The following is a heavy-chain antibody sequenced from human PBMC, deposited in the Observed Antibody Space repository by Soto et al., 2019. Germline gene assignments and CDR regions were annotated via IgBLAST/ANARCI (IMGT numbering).Heavy chain of an antibody. CDR2: IYSSGTT. V-gene: IGHV4-31*03. CDR1: GGSISSGDYY. J-gene: IGHJ4*02. Sequence: QVQLQESGPGLVKPSQTLSLTCTVSGGSISSGDYYWSWIRQQPGRSLEWIGYIYSSGTTYYNPSLKSRVSISIDTSKTQFSLKVTSVTAADTAVYYCARGAPYRRSSITFDYWGQGTLVTVSS. CDR3: ARGAPYRRSSITFDY. D-gene: IGHD6-6*01.